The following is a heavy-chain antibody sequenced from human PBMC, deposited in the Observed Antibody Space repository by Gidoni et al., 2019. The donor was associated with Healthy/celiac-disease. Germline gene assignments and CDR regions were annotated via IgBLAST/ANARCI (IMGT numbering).Heavy chain of an antibody. Sequence: QLQLQESGPGLVKPSETLSLTCTVSGGSISSSSYYWGWIRQPPGKGLEWIGSIYYSGSTYYNPSLKSRVTISVDTSKNQFSLKLSSVTAADTAVYYCARGKTRWQLPSHFDYWGQGTLVTVSS. J-gene: IGHJ4*02. CDR2: IYYSGST. CDR1: GGSISSSSYY. D-gene: IGHD2-15*01. CDR3: ARGKTRWQLPSHFDY. V-gene: IGHV4-39*07.